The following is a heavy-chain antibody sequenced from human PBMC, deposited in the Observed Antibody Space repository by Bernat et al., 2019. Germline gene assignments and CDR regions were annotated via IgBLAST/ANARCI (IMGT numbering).Heavy chain of an antibody. CDR2: ISSSSSYI. CDR1: GFTFSSYS. Sequence: EVQLVESGGGLVKPGGSLRLSCAASGFTFSSYSMNWVRQAPGKGLEWVSSISSSSSYIYYADSVKGRFTISRDNANNSLYLQMNSLRAEDTAVYYCARDIWPDFWSGYYPPSNWFDPWGQGTLVTVSS. V-gene: IGHV3-21*01. D-gene: IGHD3-3*01. CDR3: ARDIWPDFWSGYYPPSNWFDP. J-gene: IGHJ5*02.